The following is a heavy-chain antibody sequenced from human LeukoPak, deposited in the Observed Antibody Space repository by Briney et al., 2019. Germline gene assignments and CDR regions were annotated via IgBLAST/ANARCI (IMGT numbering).Heavy chain of an antibody. D-gene: IGHD3-9*01. CDR3: ARGHYDVLAASYKWTPDY. J-gene: IGHJ4*02. CDR2: ITSGGGYI. V-gene: IGHV3-21*01. Sequence: GGSLRLSCAASGFTFNTFNMNWVRQAPGKGLEWVSSITSGGGYIYYADSVKGRFTTSRDNAKNSLSLQMNSLRVEDTAVYYCARGHYDVLAASYKWTPDYWGQGTLVTVSS. CDR1: GFTFNTFN.